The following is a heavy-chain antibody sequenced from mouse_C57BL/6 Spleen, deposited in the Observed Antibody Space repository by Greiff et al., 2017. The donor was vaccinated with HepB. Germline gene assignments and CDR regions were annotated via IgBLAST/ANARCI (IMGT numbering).Heavy chain of an antibody. CDR2: IYPGSGST. CDR1: GYTFTSYW. D-gene: IGHD1-1*01. CDR3: ARYDTTVVAKGYFDV. J-gene: IGHJ1*03. Sequence: QVQLQQPGAELVKPGASVKMSCKASGYTFTSYWITWVKLRPGQGLEWIGDIYPGSGSTNYNEKFKSKATLTVDTSSSTAYMQLSSLTSEDSAVYYCARYDTTVVAKGYFDVWGTGTTVTVSS. V-gene: IGHV1-55*01.